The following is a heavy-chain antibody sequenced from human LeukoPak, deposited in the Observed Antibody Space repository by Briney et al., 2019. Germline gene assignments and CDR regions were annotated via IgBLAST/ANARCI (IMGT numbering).Heavy chain of an antibody. Sequence: GASVKASCKASGYTFTGYYMHWVRQAPGHGLGWRGWITPNSGGTKYEQKFQGRVTMTRDTSISTAYMELSRLRSDDTAVYYCARSRGYSGYDPYSYYYGMDVWGQGTTVSVSS. J-gene: IGHJ6*02. CDR2: ITPNSGGT. V-gene: IGHV1-2*02. CDR1: GYTFTGYY. CDR3: ARSRGYSGYDPYSYYYGMDV. D-gene: IGHD5-12*01.